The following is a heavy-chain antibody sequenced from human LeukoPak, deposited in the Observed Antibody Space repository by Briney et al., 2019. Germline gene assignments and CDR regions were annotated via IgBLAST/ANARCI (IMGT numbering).Heavy chain of an antibody. V-gene: IGHV4-39*07. CDR2: IYYSGST. D-gene: IGHD4-17*01. Sequence: PSETLSLTCSVSGGSISSSSYFWGWIRQPPEKGLEWIGSIYYSGSTYYNPSLKSRVAISIDTSKNQFSLKLSSVTAADTAVYYCAGPDYGDYRGFAWGQGSLVTVSS. CDR1: GGSISSSSYF. CDR3: AGPDYGDYRGFA. J-gene: IGHJ5*02.